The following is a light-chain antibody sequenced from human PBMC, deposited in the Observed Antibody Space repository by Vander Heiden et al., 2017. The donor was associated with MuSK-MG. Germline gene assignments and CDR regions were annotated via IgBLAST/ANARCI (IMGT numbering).Light chain of an antibody. CDR1: QSLSTW. V-gene: IGKV1-5*03. Sequence: DIQMTQSPSTLSASVGDRVTITCRASQSLSTWLAWYQQIPGKAPKLLIYKASILENGVPSRFSGSGSGTEFTLTISILHPDDSATYYCQHYNGYPLTFGGGTKVEIQ. CDR2: KAS. J-gene: IGKJ4*01. CDR3: QHYNGYPLT.